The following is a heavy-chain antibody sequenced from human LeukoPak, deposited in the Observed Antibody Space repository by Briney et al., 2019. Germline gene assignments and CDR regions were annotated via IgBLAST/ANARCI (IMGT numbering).Heavy chain of an antibody. Sequence: PSETLSLTCTVSGGSISSYYWSWIRQPPGRGLEWIGYIYYSGSTNYNPSLKRRVTISVDTSKNQFSLKLSSVTAADTAVYYCARHVGDSSDAFDIWGQGTMVTVSS. V-gene: IGHV4-59*08. CDR3: ARHVGDSSDAFDI. J-gene: IGHJ3*02. CDR2: IYYSGST. CDR1: GGSISSYY.